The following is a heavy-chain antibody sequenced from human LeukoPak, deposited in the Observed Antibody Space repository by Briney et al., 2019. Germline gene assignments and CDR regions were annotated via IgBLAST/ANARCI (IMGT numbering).Heavy chain of an antibody. CDR2: FDPEDGET. J-gene: IGHJ4*02. CDR1: GYTLTELS. D-gene: IGHD3-22*01. CDR3: ARDRGDDTVSYFDS. Sequence: GASVKVSCTVSGYTLTELSMHWVRQAPGKGLEWMGGFDPEDGETIYAQKFQGRVTMTRDTSISTAYMELSRLRSDDTAVYYCARDRGDDTVSYFDSWGQGTLVTVSS. V-gene: IGHV1-24*01.